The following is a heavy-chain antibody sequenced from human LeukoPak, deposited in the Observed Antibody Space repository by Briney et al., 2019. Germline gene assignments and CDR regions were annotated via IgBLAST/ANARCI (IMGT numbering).Heavy chain of an antibody. V-gene: IGHV3-21*04. CDR2: ISTSSTYI. CDR3: ARDASGSSIGLIDF. D-gene: IGHD1-26*01. Sequence: GGSLRLSCAASEFTLRSYSMHWVRQAPGKGLEWVSYISTSSTYIYYADLVRGRFSISRDNAKNSLYLHINSLKADDTAVYYCARDASGSSIGLIDFWGQGTLVTVSS. J-gene: IGHJ4*02. CDR1: EFTLRSYS.